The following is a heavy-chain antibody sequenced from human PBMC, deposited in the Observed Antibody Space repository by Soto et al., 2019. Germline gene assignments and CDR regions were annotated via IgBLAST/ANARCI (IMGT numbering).Heavy chain of an antibody. J-gene: IGHJ3*02. D-gene: IGHD6-19*01. CDR1: GGSINSYY. Sequence: SETLSLTCTVSGGSINSYYWGWIRQPPGKGLEWIGYIYYSGSTNYNPSLKSRATISVDTSKNQFTLKLSSVTAADTAVYYCARVPWQWLGGYAFDIWGQGTMVT. CDR2: IYYSGST. V-gene: IGHV4-59*01. CDR3: ARVPWQWLGGYAFDI.